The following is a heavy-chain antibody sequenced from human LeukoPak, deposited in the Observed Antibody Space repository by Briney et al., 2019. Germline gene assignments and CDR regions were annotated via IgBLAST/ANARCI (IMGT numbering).Heavy chain of an antibody. V-gene: IGHV4-59*01. Sequence: ASETLSLTCPVSGGSISSYYWSWIRQPPGEGLEWIGYIYYSGSTNYNPSLKSRVTISVDTSKNQFSLKLSSVTAADTAVYYCARDLHDAFDIWGQGTMVTVSS. CDR3: ARDLHDAFDI. J-gene: IGHJ3*02. CDR1: GGSISSYY. CDR2: IYYSGST.